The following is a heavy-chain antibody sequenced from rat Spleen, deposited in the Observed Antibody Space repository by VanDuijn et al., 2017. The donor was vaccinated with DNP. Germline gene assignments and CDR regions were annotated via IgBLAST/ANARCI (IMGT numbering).Heavy chain of an antibody. J-gene: IGHJ2*01. V-gene: IGHV4-2*01. CDR3: ARGQNYGAHCDYLDY. Sequence: EVKLVESGGVLVQPGRSLKLSCAVSGLNFSDYWMGWVGQAPGKGLEWRGEIKQDITAVNHNPSLRERFTISRDNAQSSLYLQMNNLAFEDTGTYYCARGQNYGAHCDYLDYWGQGVMVTVSS. CDR2: IKQDITAV. CDR1: GLNFSDYW. D-gene: IGHD1-11*01.